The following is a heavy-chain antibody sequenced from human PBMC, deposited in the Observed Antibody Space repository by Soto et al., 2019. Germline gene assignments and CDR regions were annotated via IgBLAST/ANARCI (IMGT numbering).Heavy chain of an antibody. Sequence: QGHLAESGGGVVQPGTSLRLACVASGFRFNNQGMHWVRQAPGKGLEWVAVIWHDGSIQKYSESAKGRFTISRDNSKNTVYLQIDSLRVEDTAVYFCVRGNLGHRFDPWGQGTLVTVSS. CDR1: GFRFNNQG. J-gene: IGHJ5*02. CDR3: VRGNLGHRFDP. V-gene: IGHV3-33*01. CDR2: IWHDGSIQ.